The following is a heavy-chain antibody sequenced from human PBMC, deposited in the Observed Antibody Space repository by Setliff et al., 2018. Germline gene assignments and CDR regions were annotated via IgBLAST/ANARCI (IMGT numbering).Heavy chain of an antibody. D-gene: IGHD3-3*01. Sequence: SETLSLTCAVYGGPFSSYYWSWIRQPPGKGLEWIGSIYYSGSTYYNPSLKSRVTISVDTSKNQFSLKLSSVTAADTAVYYCAGNNAHLEWLFAWFDPWGQGTLVTVSS. CDR2: IYYSGST. CDR1: GGPFSSYY. CDR3: AGNNAHLEWLFAWFDP. V-gene: IGHV4-34*01. J-gene: IGHJ5*02.